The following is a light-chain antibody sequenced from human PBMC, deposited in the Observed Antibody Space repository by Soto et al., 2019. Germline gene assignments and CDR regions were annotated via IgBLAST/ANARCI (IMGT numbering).Light chain of an antibody. Sequence: DIVMTQSPLSLPVTPGEPASISCRSSQSLLHSNGYNYLAWYLQKPGQSPQLLIYLGSNRASGVPHRFSGSGSGTDFALKISRVEAEDVGVHYCMQSLERWFTFGPGTKVDIK. CDR1: QSLLHSNGYNY. CDR2: LGS. V-gene: IGKV2-28*01. CDR3: MQSLERWFT. J-gene: IGKJ3*01.